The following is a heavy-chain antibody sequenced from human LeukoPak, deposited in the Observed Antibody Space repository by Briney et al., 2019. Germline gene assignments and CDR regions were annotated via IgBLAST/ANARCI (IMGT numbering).Heavy chain of an antibody. CDR2: IYPGDSDT. J-gene: IGHJ4*02. D-gene: IGHD2-15*01. CDR1: GYIFTSHW. V-gene: IGHV5-51*01. CDR3: ARTVVAATSSFDN. Sequence: AGASLQISCKGSGYIFTSHWIGWVRQLPGKGLEWMGIIYPGDSDTRYSPSFEGQVTISADRSISTAYLQWSSLKASDTAIYYCARTVVAATSSFDNWGQGTLVTVSS.